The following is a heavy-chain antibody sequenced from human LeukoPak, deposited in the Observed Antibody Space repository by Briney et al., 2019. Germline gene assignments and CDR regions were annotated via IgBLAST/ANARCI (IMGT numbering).Heavy chain of an antibody. CDR2: INPNSGGT. Sequence: ASVTVSCKASGYTFTGYYMHWVRQAPGQGLEWMGWINPNSGGTNYAQKFQGRVTMTRDTSISTAYMELSRLRSDDTAVYYCARNYYDSSGYYQNWFDPWGQGTLVTVSS. CDR3: ARNYYDSSGYYQNWFDP. J-gene: IGHJ5*02. V-gene: IGHV1-2*02. CDR1: GYTFTGYY. D-gene: IGHD3-22*01.